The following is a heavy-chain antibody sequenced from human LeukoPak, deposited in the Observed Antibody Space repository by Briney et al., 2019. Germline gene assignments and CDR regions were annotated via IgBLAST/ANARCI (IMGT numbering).Heavy chain of an antibody. D-gene: IGHD5-24*01. V-gene: IGHV1-69*05. CDR1: GGTFNSYA. Sequence: SVKVSCKASGGTFNSYAISWVRQAPGQGLEWMGGIMPLFGTANYAEEFQGRVTFTTDESASTVYMEVSSLRSEDTAVYYCASGSLGDGYGVGDYYQYMDVWGKGTTVTVSS. CDR2: IMPLFGTA. CDR3: ASGSLGDGYGVGDYYQYMDV. J-gene: IGHJ6*03.